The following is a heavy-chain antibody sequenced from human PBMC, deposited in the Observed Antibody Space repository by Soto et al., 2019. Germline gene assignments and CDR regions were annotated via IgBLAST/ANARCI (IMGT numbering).Heavy chain of an antibody. J-gene: IGHJ4*02. Sequence: GVSLRLSCAASGFTFSNACMTWVRQAPGKGLEWVGRLKSKTDGGTTDYAAPVKGRFTISRDDSKNTLYLQMNSLDTEDTAVYYCTYSPYGSYFDYWGQGTLVTVSS. CDR1: GFTFSNAC. D-gene: IGHD4-17*01. CDR2: LKSKTDGGTT. V-gene: IGHV3-15*01. CDR3: TYSPYGSYFDY.